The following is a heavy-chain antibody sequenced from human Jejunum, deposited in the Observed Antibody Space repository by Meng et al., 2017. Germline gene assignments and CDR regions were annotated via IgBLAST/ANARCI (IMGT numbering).Heavy chain of an antibody. J-gene: IGHJ3*01. V-gene: IGHV3-7*04. Sequence: GESLKISCVASGFTFTTYWMSWVRQVPGKGLEWVANIKQDGSEKNYLDSVKGRFTISRDNAKNSLYLQMNSLRVDDTALYYCVRGGMYSNVWGQGTMVT. D-gene: IGHD6-13*01. CDR1: GFTFTTYW. CDR2: IKQDGSEK. CDR3: VRGGMYSNV.